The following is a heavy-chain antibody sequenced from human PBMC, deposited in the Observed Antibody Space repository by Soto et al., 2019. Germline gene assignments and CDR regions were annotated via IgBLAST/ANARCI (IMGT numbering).Heavy chain of an antibody. V-gene: IGHV3-23*01. CDR1: GFTFSSYA. CDR3: AKEKDYEGYCSSTSCYGIFDY. CDR2: ISGSGGST. D-gene: IGHD2-2*01. J-gene: IGHJ4*02. Sequence: GGSLRLSCAASGFTFSSYAMSWVRQAPGKGLEWVSAISGSGGSTYYADSVKGRFTISRDNSKNTLYLQMNGLRAEDTAVYYCAKEKDYEGYCSSTSCYGIFDYWGQGTLVTVSS.